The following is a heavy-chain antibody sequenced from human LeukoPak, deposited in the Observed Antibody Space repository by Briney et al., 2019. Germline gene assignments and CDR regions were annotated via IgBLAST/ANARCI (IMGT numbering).Heavy chain of an antibody. CDR1: GFTFSTSW. CDR3: ARVRIAAAGTGAFDI. V-gene: IGHV3-7*01. CDR2: IKQDGREK. Sequence: GESLRLSCAASGFTFSTSWMTWVRQAPGKGLEWVANIKQDGREKYYVDSVKGRFTVSRDNAKNSLYLQLNSLRAEDTAVYYCARVRIAAAGTGAFDIWGQGTMVTVSS. D-gene: IGHD6-13*01. J-gene: IGHJ3*02.